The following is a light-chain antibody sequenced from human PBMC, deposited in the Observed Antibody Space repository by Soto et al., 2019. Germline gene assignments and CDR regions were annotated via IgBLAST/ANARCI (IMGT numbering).Light chain of an antibody. Sequence: EIVLTQSPGTLSLSPGERATLSCRASQSVSSDYLAWYQQKPGQSPRLLIYGASSRATDIPERFSGRGSGTDFTLTVSSLQPEDFAVYYCQQYGSSPQTFGQGTTVEVK. V-gene: IGKV3-20*01. CDR1: QSVSSDY. J-gene: IGKJ1*01. CDR2: GAS. CDR3: QQYGSSPQT.